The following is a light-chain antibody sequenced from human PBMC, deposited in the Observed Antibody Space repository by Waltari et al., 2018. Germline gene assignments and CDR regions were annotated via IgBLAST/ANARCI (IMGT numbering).Light chain of an antibody. V-gene: IGKV1-8*01. CDR1: QGISSY. J-gene: IGKJ2*01. CDR2: AAS. Sequence: AIRITQSPSSLSASTGDRVTITCRASQGISSYLAWYQQKPGKAPNLLIYAASTLQSGVPSRFSGSGSGTDFTLTISCLQSEDFATYYGQQYYSYLTFGQGTKLEIK. CDR3: QQYYSYLT.